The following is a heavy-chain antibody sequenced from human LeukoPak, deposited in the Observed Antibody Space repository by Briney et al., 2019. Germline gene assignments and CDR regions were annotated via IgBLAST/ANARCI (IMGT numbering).Heavy chain of an antibody. V-gene: IGHV1-2*02. Sequence: VASVKVSCKASGYTFTGFYMHWVRQAPGQGLEWMGWINPDSGGTNYAQKFQGGVTMTRDTSISTAYMELSSLRSGDTALYYCARQTWRFVNNRKDDYYGMDVWGQGTTVTVSS. CDR1: GYTFTGFY. CDR2: INPDSGGT. D-gene: IGHD1-20*01. J-gene: IGHJ6*02. CDR3: ARQTWRFVNNRKDDYYGMDV.